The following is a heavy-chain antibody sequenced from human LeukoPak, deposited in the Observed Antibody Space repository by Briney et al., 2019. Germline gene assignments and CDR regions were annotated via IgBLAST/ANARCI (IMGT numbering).Heavy chain of an antibody. D-gene: IGHD2-21*02. CDR2: ISYDGSNK. Sequence: GGSLRLSCAASGFTFSSYGMQWVRQAPGKGLEWVALISYDGSNKYYIDSVKGRFTISRDNSKNTMYMQMNSLRAEDTAVYYCAREGCGGDCYGRMDVWGQGTTVTVSS. CDR3: AREGCGGDCYGRMDV. V-gene: IGHV3-30*03. J-gene: IGHJ6*02. CDR1: GFTFSSYG.